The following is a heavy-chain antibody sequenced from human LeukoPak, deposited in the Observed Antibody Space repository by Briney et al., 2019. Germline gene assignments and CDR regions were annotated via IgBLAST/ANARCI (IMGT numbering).Heavy chain of an antibody. CDR1: GGSISTNNHY. J-gene: IGHJ5*02. D-gene: IGHD1-26*01. Sequence: PSETLSLTCTVSGGSISTNNHYWGWLRQPPGKGLEWIGIIYYSGTTYYNPSLQSRVTLSVDTSKNQFSLRLSSVTAADTAVYSCAMYSGTFGWLDPWSQGTLVTVSS. V-gene: IGHV4-39*01. CDR3: AMYSGTFGWLDP. CDR2: IYYSGTT.